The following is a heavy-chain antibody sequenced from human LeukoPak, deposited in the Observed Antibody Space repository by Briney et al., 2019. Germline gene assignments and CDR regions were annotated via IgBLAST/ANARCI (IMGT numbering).Heavy chain of an antibody. CDR1: GFTFSSYA. CDR2: ISYDGSNK. D-gene: IGHD4-23*01. Sequence: PGGSLRLSCAASGFTFSSYAMHWVRQAPGKGLEWVAVISYDGSNKYYADSVKGRFTISRDNSKNTLYLQMNSLRAEDTAVYYCARSKSYGGWYDYYGMDVWGQGTTVTVSS. CDR3: ARSKSYGGWYDYYGMDV. V-gene: IGHV3-30*04. J-gene: IGHJ6*02.